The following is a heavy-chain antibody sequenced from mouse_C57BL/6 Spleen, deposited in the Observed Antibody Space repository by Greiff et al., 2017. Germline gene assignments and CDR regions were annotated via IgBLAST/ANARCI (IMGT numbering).Heavy chain of an antibody. CDR2: INPSSGYT. J-gene: IGHJ2*01. Sequence: QVQLKESGAELARPGASVKMSCKASGYTFTSYTMHWVKQRPGQGLEWIGYINPSSGYTKYNQKFKDKATLTADKSSSTAYMQLSSLTSEDSAVYYCARWGVDYFDYWGQGTTLTVSS. CDR3: ARWGVDYFDY. CDR1: GYTFTSYT. V-gene: IGHV1-4*01.